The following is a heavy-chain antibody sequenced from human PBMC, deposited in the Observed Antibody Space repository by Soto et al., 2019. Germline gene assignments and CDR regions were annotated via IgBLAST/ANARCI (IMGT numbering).Heavy chain of an antibody. Sequence: ASVKVSCKASGYTFTSYGISWVRQAPGQGLEWMGWISAYNGNTNYAQKLQGRVNMTTDTSTSTAYMELRSLRSDDTAVYYCARDRAAAGLVGYWGQGTLVTVSS. J-gene: IGHJ4*02. CDR1: GYTFTSYG. CDR3: ARDRAAAGLVGY. CDR2: ISAYNGNT. V-gene: IGHV1-18*01. D-gene: IGHD6-13*01.